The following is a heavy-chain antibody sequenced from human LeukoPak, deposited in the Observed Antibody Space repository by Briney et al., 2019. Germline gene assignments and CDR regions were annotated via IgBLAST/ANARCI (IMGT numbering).Heavy chain of an antibody. CDR3: ARDGDGSGSYYGYYYGMDV. CDR1: GGSFSGYY. Sequence: PSETLSLTCAVYGGSFSGYYWSWIRQPPGKGLEWIGEINHSGSTNYNPSLKSRVTKSVDTSKNQFSLKLSSVTAADTAVYYCARDGDGSGSYYGYYYGMDVWGQGTTVTVSS. J-gene: IGHJ6*02. D-gene: IGHD3-10*01. V-gene: IGHV4-34*01. CDR2: INHSGST.